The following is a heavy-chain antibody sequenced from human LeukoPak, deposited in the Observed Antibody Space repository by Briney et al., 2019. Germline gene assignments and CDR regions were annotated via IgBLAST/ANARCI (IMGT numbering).Heavy chain of an antibody. CDR3: ASGYSSSWFESPVHYY. V-gene: IGHV1-2*06. CDR1: GYTFTGYY. J-gene: IGHJ4*02. CDR2: INPNSGGT. Sequence: ASVKVSCKASGYTFTGYYMHWVRQAPGQGLEWMGRINPNSGGTSYAQKFQGRVTMTRDTSISTAYMELSRLRSDDTAVYYCASGYSSSWFESPVHYYWGRGTLVTVSS. D-gene: IGHD6-13*01.